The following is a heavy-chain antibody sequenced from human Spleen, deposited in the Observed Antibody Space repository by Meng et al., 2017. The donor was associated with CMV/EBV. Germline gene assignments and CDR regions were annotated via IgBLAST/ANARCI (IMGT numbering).Heavy chain of an antibody. Sequence: QWQLQESGPGLVKPSETLSLTCTVSGGYIKNWFWSWIRQPAGKKLEWIGRVYINDNTNYNPSFRSRVIMSVDASNNQFSLKLTSVTAADTAVYYCATGSGDFDHWGQGTLVTVSS. J-gene: IGHJ4*02. CDR2: VYINDNT. CDR3: ATGSGDFDH. CDR1: GGYIKNWF. D-gene: IGHD1-26*01. V-gene: IGHV4-4*07.